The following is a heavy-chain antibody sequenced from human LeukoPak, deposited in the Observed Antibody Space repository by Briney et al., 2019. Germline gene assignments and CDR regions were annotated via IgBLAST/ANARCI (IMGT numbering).Heavy chain of an antibody. V-gene: IGHV1-2*02. J-gene: IGHJ6*03. D-gene: IGHD3-9*01. CDR3: ARVYYDILTGYTNYCYYYMDV. CDR1: GYTFTGYY. CDR2: INPNSGGT. Sequence: ASVKVSCKASGYTFTGYYMHWVRQAPGQGLEWMGWINPNSGGTNYAQKFQGRVTMTRDTSISTAYMELSRLRSDDTAVYYCARVYYDILTGYTNYCYYYMDVWGKGTTVTISS.